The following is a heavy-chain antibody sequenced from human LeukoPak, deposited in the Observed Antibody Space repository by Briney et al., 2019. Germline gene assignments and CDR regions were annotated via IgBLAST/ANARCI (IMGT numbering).Heavy chain of an antibody. CDR1: GFTLSSYW. CDR2: IDPDGSTT. V-gene: IGHV3-74*01. J-gene: IGHJ4*02. CDR3: AKGYYDILTGYYFDY. Sequence: GGSLRLSCAASGFTLSSYWMHWVRQAPGEGLVWVSRIDPDGSTTNYADSVKGRFTTSRDNAKNTLYLQMNSLRAEDTAVYYCAKGYYDILTGYYFDYWGQGTLVTVSS. D-gene: IGHD3-9*01.